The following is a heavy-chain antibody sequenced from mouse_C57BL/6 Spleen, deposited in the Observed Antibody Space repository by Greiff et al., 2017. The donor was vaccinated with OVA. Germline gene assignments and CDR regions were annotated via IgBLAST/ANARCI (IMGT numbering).Heavy chain of an antibody. J-gene: IGHJ4*01. Sequence: VQLQQPGNDLVQPGASVKLSCKASGYTFTSYWMHWVKQRPGQGLEWIGYINPSNGGTNYNEKFKSKATLTVDKSSSTAYMQLSSLTSEDSAFYYCAREISYRDYYAMDYWGQGTSVTVSS. V-gene: IGHV1-53*01. CDR3: AREISYRDYYAMDY. CDR1: GYTFTSYW. CDR2: INPSNGGT. D-gene: IGHD2-14*01.